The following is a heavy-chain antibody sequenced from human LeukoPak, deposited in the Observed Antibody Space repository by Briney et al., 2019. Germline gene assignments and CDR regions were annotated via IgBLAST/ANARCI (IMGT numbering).Heavy chain of an antibody. J-gene: IGHJ4*02. V-gene: IGHV4-39*07. CDR2: IYDSGST. CDR1: GGSIRSSYYY. Sequence: SETLSLTCTVSGGSIRSSYYYWGWIRQPPGKGLEWIGSIYDSGSTNYNPSLKSRVTISVDTSKNQFSLKLSSVTAADTAVYYCARVSMVRGVINRYYFDYWGQGTLVTVSS. D-gene: IGHD3-10*01. CDR3: ARVSMVRGVINRYYFDY.